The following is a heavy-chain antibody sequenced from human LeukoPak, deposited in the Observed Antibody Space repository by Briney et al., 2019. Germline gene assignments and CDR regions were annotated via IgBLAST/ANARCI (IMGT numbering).Heavy chain of an antibody. CDR3: AKARTQLRYFDCLDY. J-gene: IGHJ4*02. CDR1: GFTFDDYA. Sequence: PGGSLRLSCAASGFTFDDYAMHWVRQAPGKGLEWVSLISGDGYNTYYADSVKGRFTISRDNSKNSLYLQMNRLTTEDTALYYCAKARTQLRYFDCLDYWGQGTLVTVSS. V-gene: IGHV3-43*02. D-gene: IGHD3-9*01. CDR2: ISGDGYNT.